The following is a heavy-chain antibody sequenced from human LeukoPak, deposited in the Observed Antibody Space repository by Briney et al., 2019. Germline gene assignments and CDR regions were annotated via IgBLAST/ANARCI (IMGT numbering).Heavy chain of an antibody. CDR1: GFTFSSNW. CDR2: INEGGSTT. J-gene: IGHJ4*02. V-gene: IGHV3-74*01. D-gene: IGHD1-26*01. Sequence: GGSLRLSCAASGFTFSSNWMHWVRQAPGKGLVWVSRINEGGSTTNYADSVKGRSTIFRDNAKNTLYLQMNSLRAEDTAVYYCVRDLGGRSGHWGQGTLVTVSS. CDR3: VRDLGGRSGH.